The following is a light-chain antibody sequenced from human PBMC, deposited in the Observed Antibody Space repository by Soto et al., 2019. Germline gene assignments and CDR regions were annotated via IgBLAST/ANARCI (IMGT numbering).Light chain of an antibody. CDR2: DAS. V-gene: IGKV3-11*01. CDR1: QSVGSY. J-gene: IGKJ5*01. CDR3: QQRRDSIT. Sequence: EIVLTQSPVTLSLSPGERATLSCRASQSVGSYLAWLQQKPGQAPRLLIYDASKRATGIPGRFSGSGSGTDFILTISSLEPEDFAVYYCQQRRDSITFGQGTRLE.